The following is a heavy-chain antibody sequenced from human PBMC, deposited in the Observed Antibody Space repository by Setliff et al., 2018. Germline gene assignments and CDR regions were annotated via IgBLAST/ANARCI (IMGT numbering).Heavy chain of an antibody. V-gene: IGHV4-34*01. J-gene: IGHJ6*02. CDR3: ATRTFAVIPHSGLGLDYFYGMDV. D-gene: IGHD2-21*01. CDR1: GDSFSDYY. CDR2: INHRGST. Sequence: PSETLSLTCAVYGDSFSDYYWSWIRQPPGKGLEWIEEINHRGSTNYNPSLRSRVSMSLDTSKRQVSLNLNSVTAADTGVYYCATRTFAVIPHSGLGLDYFYGMDVWGRGTTVTVSS.